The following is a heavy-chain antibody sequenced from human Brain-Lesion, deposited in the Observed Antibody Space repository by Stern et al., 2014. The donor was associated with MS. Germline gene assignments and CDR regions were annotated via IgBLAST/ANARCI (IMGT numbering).Heavy chain of an antibody. CDR2: INPKSGGT. CDR3: ATYYYDSTGYNDF. CDR1: GYTFTGYY. D-gene: IGHD3-22*01. V-gene: IGHV1-2*04. Sequence: VQLVESGAEVKKPGASVKVSCKASGYTFTGYYMHWVRQAPGQGLEWMGWINPKSGGTNYAQKFQGWVTMTRDTSNNTPYMELSRLRSDDTAVYYCATYYYDSTGYNDFWGQGTLVTVSS. J-gene: IGHJ4*02.